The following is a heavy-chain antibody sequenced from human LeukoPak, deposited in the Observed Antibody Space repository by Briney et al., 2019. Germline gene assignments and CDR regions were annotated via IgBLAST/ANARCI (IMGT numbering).Heavy chain of an antibody. J-gene: IGHJ3*02. V-gene: IGHV4-59*12. D-gene: IGHD3-22*01. Sequence: SETLSLTCAVYGGSFSGYYWSWIRQPPGKGLEWIGNMYYSGSTNYNPSLRSRVTISVDTSKNQFSLKLSSVTAADTAVYYCASPGYYYYDSSGYPGGDAFDIWGQGTMVTVSS. CDR1: GGSFSGYY. CDR3: ASPGYYYYDSSGYPGGDAFDI. CDR2: MYYSGST.